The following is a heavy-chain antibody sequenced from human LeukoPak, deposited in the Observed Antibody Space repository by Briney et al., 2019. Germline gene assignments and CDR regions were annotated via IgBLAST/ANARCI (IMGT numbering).Heavy chain of an antibody. D-gene: IGHD3-22*01. V-gene: IGHV4-34*01. J-gene: IGHJ4*02. CDR2: INHSGST. CDR1: GGSFSAYY. CDR3: AAYYFDSSTKGQN. Sequence: SETLSLTCAVYGGSFSAYYWSWIRQPPGKGLEWIGEINHSGSTNYNPSLKSRVTISVDTSKSQFSLKLSSVTAADTAVYYCAAYYFDSSTKGQNWGQGTLVTVSS.